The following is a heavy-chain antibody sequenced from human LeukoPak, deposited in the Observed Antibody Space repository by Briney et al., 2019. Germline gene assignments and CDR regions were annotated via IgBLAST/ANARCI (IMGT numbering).Heavy chain of an antibody. J-gene: IGHJ3*02. CDR3: ARIEYSNWEAFDI. CDR2: IIPILGIA. D-gene: IGHD6-6*01. Sequence: ASVKVSCKASGGTFSSYTISWVRQAPGQGLEWMGRIIPILGIANYAQKFQGRVTITADKSTSTAYMELSSLRSEDTAVYYCARIEYSNWEAFDIWGQGTMVTVFS. V-gene: IGHV1-69*02. CDR1: GGTFSSYT.